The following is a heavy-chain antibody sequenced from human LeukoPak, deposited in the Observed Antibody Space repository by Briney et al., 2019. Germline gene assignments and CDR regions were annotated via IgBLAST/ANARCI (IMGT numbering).Heavy chain of an antibody. D-gene: IGHD6-19*01. Sequence: ASVKVSCKASGYTFTGYYMHWVRQALGQGLEWMGRINPNSGGTNYAQKFQGRVTMPRDTSISTAYMELSRLRSDDTAVYYCAREEGSIAVAGLIDYWGQGTLVTVSS. CDR1: GYTFTGYY. CDR3: AREEGSIAVAGLIDY. V-gene: IGHV1-2*06. CDR2: INPNSGGT. J-gene: IGHJ4*02.